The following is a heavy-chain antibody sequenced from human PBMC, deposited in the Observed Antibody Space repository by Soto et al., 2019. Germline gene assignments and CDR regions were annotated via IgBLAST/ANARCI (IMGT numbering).Heavy chain of an antibody. CDR1: GFTFSSYG. Sequence: QVQLVESGGGVVQPGRSLRLSCAASGFTFSSYGMHWVRQAPGKGLEWVAVIWYDGSNKYYADSVKGRFTISRDNSKNTLYLQMNSLRAEDTAVYYCARPMQGIAGYFDYWGQGTLVIVSS. CDR2: IWYDGSNK. D-gene: IGHD6-13*01. J-gene: IGHJ4*02. V-gene: IGHV3-33*01. CDR3: ARPMQGIAGYFDY.